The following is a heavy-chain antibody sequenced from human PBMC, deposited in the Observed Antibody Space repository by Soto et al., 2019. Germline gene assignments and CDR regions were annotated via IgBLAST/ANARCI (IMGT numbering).Heavy chain of an antibody. CDR1: GFTFSSYA. V-gene: IGHV3-30-3*01. D-gene: IGHD3-3*01. CDR2: ISYDGSNK. CDR3: ARDGGTIFGVVIIEGMGV. J-gene: IGHJ6*02. Sequence: PGGSLRLSCAASGFTFSSYAMHWVRQAPGKGLEWVAVISYDGSNKYYADSVKGRFTISRDNSKNTLYLQMNSLRAEDTAVYYCARDGGTIFGVVIIEGMGVWGQGTTVTVSS.